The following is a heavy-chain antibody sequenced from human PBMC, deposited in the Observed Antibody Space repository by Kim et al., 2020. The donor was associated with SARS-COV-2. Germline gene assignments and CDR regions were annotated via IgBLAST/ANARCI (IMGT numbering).Heavy chain of an antibody. Sequence: ADSVRGRFTISRDNAKNTLYLQMNSLRAEDTAVYYCARGDPKGSGGVDVWDQGTTVTVSS. D-gene: IGHD3-10*01. V-gene: IGHV3-74*01. CDR3: ARGDPKGSGGVDV. J-gene: IGHJ6*02.